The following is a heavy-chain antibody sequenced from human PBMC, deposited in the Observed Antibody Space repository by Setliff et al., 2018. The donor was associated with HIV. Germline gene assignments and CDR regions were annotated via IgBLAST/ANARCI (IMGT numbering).Heavy chain of an antibody. V-gene: IGHV3-21*01. CDR1: GFTFSSYS. Sequence: GGSLRLSCAASGFTFSSYSMNWVRQAPGKGLEWVSFISSSSSYIYYADSVKGRFTISRDNAKNQFSLKLSSVTAADTAVYYCARQHSESRDFDYWGQGTLVTVSS. CDR2: ISSSSSYI. D-gene: IGHD3-22*01. CDR3: ARQHSESRDFDY. J-gene: IGHJ4*02.